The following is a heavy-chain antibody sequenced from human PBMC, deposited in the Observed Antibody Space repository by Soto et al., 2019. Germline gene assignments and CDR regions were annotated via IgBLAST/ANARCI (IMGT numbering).Heavy chain of an antibody. J-gene: IGHJ6*02. D-gene: IGHD2-2*01. CDR2: IYYSGST. V-gene: IGHV4-61*08. Sequence: SEPLSLTCTVSGGSISSGGYYWSWIRQHPGKGLEWIGYIYYSGSTNYNPSLKSRVTVSVDTSKNQFSLKLSSVTAADTAVYYCARAPVLVPAAMPYYYYGMDVWGQGTTVTVSS. CDR3: ARAPVLVPAAMPYYYYGMDV. CDR1: GGSISSGGYY.